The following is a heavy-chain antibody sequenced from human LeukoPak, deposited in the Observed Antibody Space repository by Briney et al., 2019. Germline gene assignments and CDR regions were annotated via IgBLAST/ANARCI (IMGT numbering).Heavy chain of an antibody. CDR1: GDSISPYY. CDR3: ARVTTGGVSDF. CDR2: VYYSGST. D-gene: IGHD4-17*01. V-gene: IGHV4-59*08. Sequence: SETLSLTCTVSGDSISPYYWNWIRQPPGKGLEWIGYVYYSGSTNYNPSLKSRVTISVDTSKNQFSLKLTSVTAADTAMYYCARVTTGGVSDFWGQGTLVTVPS. J-gene: IGHJ4*02.